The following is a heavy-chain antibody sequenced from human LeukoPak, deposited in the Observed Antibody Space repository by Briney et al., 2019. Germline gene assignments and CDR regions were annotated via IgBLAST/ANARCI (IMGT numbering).Heavy chain of an antibody. V-gene: IGHV1-2*02. Sequence: GASVKVSCKASGYTFTSYAMNWVRQAPGQGLEWMGWINPDSSDTHYAQNFQGRVTMARDTSISTVYLELSSLTSDDTAVYYCARVSQRGFGEYDYWGQGTLVTVSS. CDR1: GYTFTSYA. J-gene: IGHJ4*02. CDR2: INPDSSDT. D-gene: IGHD3-10*01. CDR3: ARVSQRGFGEYDY.